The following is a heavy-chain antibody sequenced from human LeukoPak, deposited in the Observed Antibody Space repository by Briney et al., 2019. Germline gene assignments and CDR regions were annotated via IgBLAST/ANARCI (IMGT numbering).Heavy chain of an antibody. CDR2: INEDGTT. J-gene: IGHJ4*02. CDR1: GSTFSDFW. CDR3: ARVRGGN. D-gene: IGHD3-16*01. V-gene: IGHV3-74*01. Sequence: GGSLRLSCAASGSTFSDFWMYWVRHAPGKGLVWISNINEDGTTAYADSVKGRFTISRDNAKNTLYLQMNSLRAEDTAVYYCARVRGGNWGQGTLVTVSS.